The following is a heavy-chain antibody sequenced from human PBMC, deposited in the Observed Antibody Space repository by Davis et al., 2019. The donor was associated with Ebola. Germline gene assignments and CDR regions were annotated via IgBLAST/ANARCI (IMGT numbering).Heavy chain of an antibody. CDR1: GGSISSSSYY. D-gene: IGHD3-3*01. Sequence: MPSETLSLTCTVSGGSISSSSYYWSWIRQPPGKGLEWIGYIYYSGSTNYNPSLKSRVTISVDTSKNQFSLKLSSVTAADTAVYYCASLKGGDFWSGYWDGMDVWGQGTTVTVSS. V-gene: IGHV4-61*01. J-gene: IGHJ6*02. CDR2: IYYSGST. CDR3: ASLKGGDFWSGYWDGMDV.